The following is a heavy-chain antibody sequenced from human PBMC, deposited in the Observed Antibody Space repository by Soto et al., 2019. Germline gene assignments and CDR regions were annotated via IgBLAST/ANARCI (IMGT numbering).Heavy chain of an antibody. Sequence: GGSLRLSCATSGFTVSNYAMSWVRQAPGKGLEWVSGISGSGGSSYYAESVKGRFTISRDNSKNTLNLQMDSQRAEDTAVYYCAKKSPASSAYSDSGGKETGVTVPS. CDR1: GFTVSNYA. J-gene: IGHJ4*01. CDR3: AKKSPASSAYSDS. CDR2: ISGSGGSS. V-gene: IGHV3-23*01.